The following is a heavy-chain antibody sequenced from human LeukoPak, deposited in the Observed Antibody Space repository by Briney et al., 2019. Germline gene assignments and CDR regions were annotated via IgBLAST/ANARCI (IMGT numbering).Heavy chain of an antibody. D-gene: IGHD3-16*01. J-gene: IGHJ4*02. CDR2: INMYTANP. Sequence: ASVMVSCKATGHIFTRYVIDRLRQAPGQWLEWMGWINMYTANPAYAQGFTERFVFSLDTSVTTAYLQISNLKTEDTAVYYCARHDNDDDFDYWGQGTLVTVSS. V-gene: IGHV7-4-1*02. CDR1: GHIFTRYV. CDR3: ARHDNDDDFDY.